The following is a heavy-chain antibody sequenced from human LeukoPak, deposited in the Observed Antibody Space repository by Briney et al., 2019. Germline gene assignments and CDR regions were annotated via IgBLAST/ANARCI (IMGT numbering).Heavy chain of an antibody. CDR1: GGSISSGDYY. CDR3: ARDYLALGYGSGSYLHNWFDP. CDR2: IYYSGST. Sequence: SETLSLTCTVSGGSISSGDYYWSWIRQPPGKGLEWIGYIYYSGSTYYNPSLKSRVTISVDTSKNQFSLKLSSVTAADTAVYYCARDYLALGYGSGSYLHNWFDPWGQGTLVTVSS. V-gene: IGHV4-30-4*01. D-gene: IGHD3-10*01. J-gene: IGHJ5*02.